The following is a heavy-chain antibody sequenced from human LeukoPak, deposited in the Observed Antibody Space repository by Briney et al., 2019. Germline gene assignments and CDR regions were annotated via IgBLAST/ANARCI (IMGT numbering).Heavy chain of an antibody. J-gene: IGHJ4*02. CDR2: KYHSGST. CDR3: ARDGSTGYFDY. D-gene: IGHD1-14*01. CDR1: GYSISSGYY. Sequence: PETLSLTCAVSGYSISSGYYWGWIRQPPGKGLEWIASKYHSGSTYYNPSLKSRVTISVDKSKNQFSLKLSSLTAADTAVYYCARDGSTGYFDYWGQGTLVTVSS. V-gene: IGHV4-38-2*02.